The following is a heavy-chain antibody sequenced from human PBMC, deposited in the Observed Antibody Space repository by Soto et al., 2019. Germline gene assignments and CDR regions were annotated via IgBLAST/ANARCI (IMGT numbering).Heavy chain of an antibody. D-gene: IGHD6-13*01. CDR1: GFTFSSYW. Sequence: PGGSLRLSCAASGFTFSSYWMHWVRQAPGKGLEWVSRMNMDGNRISYVDSVKGRCTISRDNAKNTFYMEMNSARVEDTAVYYCARDPTIAASGGYYYYYYGMDVWGQGTTVTVSS. CDR2: MNMDGNRI. CDR3: ARDPTIAASGGYYYYYYGMDV. J-gene: IGHJ6*02. V-gene: IGHV3-74*01.